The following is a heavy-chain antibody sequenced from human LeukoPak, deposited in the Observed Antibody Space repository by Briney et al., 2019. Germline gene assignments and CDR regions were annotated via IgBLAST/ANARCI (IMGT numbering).Heavy chain of an antibody. Sequence: GGSLRLSCAASGFTFSNAWMSWVRQAPGKGLEWVGRIKSKKFGETTDYAAPVKGRFTISRDDSKNMLYLQMNSLKTEDTAVFYCTASDTPGVDYWGQGTLLTVSS. J-gene: IGHJ4*02. CDR3: TASDTPGVDY. CDR2: IKSKKFGETT. D-gene: IGHD5-18*01. V-gene: IGHV3-15*01. CDR1: GFTFSNAW.